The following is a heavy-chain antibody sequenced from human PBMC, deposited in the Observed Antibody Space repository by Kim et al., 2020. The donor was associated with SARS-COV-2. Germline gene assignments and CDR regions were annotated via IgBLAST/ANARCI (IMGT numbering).Heavy chain of an antibody. V-gene: IGHV1-18*01. CDR2: ISPYNGNT. Sequence: SWVRQAPGQGLEWMGWISPYNGNTNYAQKVQDRVTLTTDTSTSTAYMELRSLRSDDTAVYYCARGNSYGYRYYFDYWGQGTLVTVSS. CDR3: ARGNSYGYRYYFDY. J-gene: IGHJ4*02. D-gene: IGHD5-18*01.